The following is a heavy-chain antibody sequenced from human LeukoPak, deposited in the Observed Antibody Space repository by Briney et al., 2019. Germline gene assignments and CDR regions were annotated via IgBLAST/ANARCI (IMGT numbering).Heavy chain of an antibody. J-gene: IGHJ4*02. Sequence: SETLSLTCTASGGSISSYYWSWIRQPPGKGLEWIGYIYYSGSTNYNPSLKSRVTISVDTSKNQFSLKLSSVTAADTAVYYCARVGDGYNFDYWGQGTLVTVSS. CDR2: IYYSGST. CDR3: ARVGDGYNFDY. V-gene: IGHV4-59*01. D-gene: IGHD5-24*01. CDR1: GGSISSYY.